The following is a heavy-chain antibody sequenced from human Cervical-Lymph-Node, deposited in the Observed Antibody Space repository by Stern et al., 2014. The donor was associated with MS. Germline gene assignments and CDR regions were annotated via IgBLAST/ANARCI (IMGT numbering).Heavy chain of an antibody. CDR3: AREGYQLLFYSFDP. J-gene: IGHJ5*02. V-gene: IGHV4-61*02. Sequence: QVQLQESGPGLVKPLQTLSLTCTVSGGSISSGDYYWSWIRQPAGMGLEWIGRIYTSGSTNYNPSPNSRVTISVDTSKNQFSLKLRFGTAADTAVYYCAREGYQLLFYSFDPWGQGTLVTVSS. CDR2: IYTSGST. D-gene: IGHD2-2*01. CDR1: GGSISSGDYY.